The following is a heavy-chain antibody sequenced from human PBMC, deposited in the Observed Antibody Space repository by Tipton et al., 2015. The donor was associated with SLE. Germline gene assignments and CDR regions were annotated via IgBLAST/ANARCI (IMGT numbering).Heavy chain of an antibody. CDR3: ARGRVDYIRGTYRPSSFGY. D-gene: IGHD3-16*02. CDR1: GGSSSGYY. V-gene: IGHV4-34*01. Sequence: TLSLTCAVNGGSSSGYYWSWIRQSPGKALEWIGDIHDSGSSNYNPSLKRRVTISVDTSKNQISLKLNSVTAADTAVYYCARGRVDYIRGTYRPSSFGYWGQGTQVTVSS. CDR2: IHDSGSS. J-gene: IGHJ4*02.